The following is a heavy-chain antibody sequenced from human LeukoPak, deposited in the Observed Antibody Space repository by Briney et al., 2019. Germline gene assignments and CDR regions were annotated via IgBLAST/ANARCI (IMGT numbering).Heavy chain of an antibody. Sequence: SETLSLTCTVSGGSISSSSYCWGWIRQPPGKGLEWIGSICYSGSTFYNPSLKSRVTISVDTSKNQFSLKLSSVTAADTAVYYCARVYYDILTGYFNPTNYFDYWGRGTLVTVSS. J-gene: IGHJ4*02. CDR1: GGSISSSSYC. D-gene: IGHD3-9*01. V-gene: IGHV4-39*07. CDR3: ARVYYDILTGYFNPTNYFDY. CDR2: ICYSGST.